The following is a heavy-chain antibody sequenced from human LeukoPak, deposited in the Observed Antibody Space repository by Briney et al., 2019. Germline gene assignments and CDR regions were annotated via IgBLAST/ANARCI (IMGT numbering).Heavy chain of an antibody. CDR1: GFTFSSYA. Sequence: GGSLRLSCAASGFTFSSYAMSWVRQAPGKGLEWVSGISGSGGSTYYADSVKGRFTISRDNSRNRLYLQMNSPRAEDTAVYYCAILPGYSSGWYEVNYWGQGTLVTVSS. CDR3: AILPGYSSGWYEVNY. V-gene: IGHV3-23*01. D-gene: IGHD6-13*01. J-gene: IGHJ4*02. CDR2: ISGSGGST.